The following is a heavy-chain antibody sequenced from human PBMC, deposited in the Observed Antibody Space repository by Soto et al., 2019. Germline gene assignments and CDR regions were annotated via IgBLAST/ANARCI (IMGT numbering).Heavy chain of an antibody. J-gene: IGHJ6*02. CDR1: GYSFTSYW. Sequence: PGESLKISCKGSGYSFTSYWISWVSQMPGKGLEWMGRIDPSDSYTNYSPSFQGHVTISADKSISTAYLQWSSLKASDTAMYYCARRHYGDYYYGMDVWGQGTTVTVSS. CDR2: IDPSDSYT. D-gene: IGHD4-17*01. V-gene: IGHV5-10-1*01. CDR3: ARRHYGDYYYGMDV.